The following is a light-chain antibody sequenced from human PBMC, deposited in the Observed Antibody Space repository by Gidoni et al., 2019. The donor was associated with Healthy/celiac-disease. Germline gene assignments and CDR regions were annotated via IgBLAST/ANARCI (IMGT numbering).Light chain of an antibody. V-gene: IGKV2-28*01. CDR3: MQALQTPPT. Sequence: DIVMTQSPLSLPVTPGEPASISCRSSQSLLHSNGYNYLDWYLQKPGQSPQLLIYFGSIRASGVPDRFSGSGSGTDFTLKISRVEAEDVGVYYCMQALQTPPTFGGGTKVEIK. CDR1: QSLLHSNGYNY. CDR2: FGS. J-gene: IGKJ4*01.